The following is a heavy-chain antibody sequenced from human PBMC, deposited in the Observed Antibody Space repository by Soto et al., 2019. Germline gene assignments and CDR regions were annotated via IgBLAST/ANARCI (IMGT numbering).Heavy chain of an antibody. Sequence: GGSLRLSCAASGFTFDDYAMHWVRQAPGKGLEWVSGISWNSGSIGYADSVKGRFTISRDNAKNSLYLQMNSLRAEDTALYYCAKDPKGITFGGVIVRGAFDIWGQGTMVTVSS. J-gene: IGHJ3*02. CDR2: ISWNSGSI. CDR1: GFTFDDYA. CDR3: AKDPKGITFGGVIVRGAFDI. D-gene: IGHD3-16*02. V-gene: IGHV3-9*01.